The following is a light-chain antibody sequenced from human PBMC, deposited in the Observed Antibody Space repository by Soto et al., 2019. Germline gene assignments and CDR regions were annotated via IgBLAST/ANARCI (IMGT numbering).Light chain of an antibody. V-gene: IGLV2-14*01. CDR2: DVS. Sequence: QSALTQPASVSGSPGQSITISCTGTSSDVGGYNYVSWYQQYPGKAPKLMIYDVSNRPLGVSNRFSGSKSGNTASLTISGLQAEDEADYYCSSYTSSSTGVFGGGTKLTVL. CDR1: SSDVGGYNY. J-gene: IGLJ3*02. CDR3: SSYTSSSTGV.